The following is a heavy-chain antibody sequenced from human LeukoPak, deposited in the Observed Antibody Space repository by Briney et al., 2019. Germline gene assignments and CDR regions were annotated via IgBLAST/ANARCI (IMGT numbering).Heavy chain of an antibody. J-gene: IGHJ3*02. Sequence: SETLSLTCTVSSGSIRNYYWSWIRQPPGKGLEWIGYIYYSGSTNYNPSLKSRVTMSVDTSKNQFSLKLSSVTAADTAVYYCARVSGSYYDDIWGQGTMVTVSS. CDR3: ARVSGSYYDDI. D-gene: IGHD1-26*01. CDR1: SGSIRNYY. CDR2: IYYSGST. V-gene: IGHV4-59*12.